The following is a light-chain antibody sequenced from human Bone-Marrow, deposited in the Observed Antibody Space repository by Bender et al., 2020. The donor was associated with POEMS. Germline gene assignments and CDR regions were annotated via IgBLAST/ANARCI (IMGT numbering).Light chain of an antibody. Sequence: QSVLTQPPSVSGAPGQRVTISCTGNSSNIGAGYDVHWYQQLPGLAPKLLISGNTHRPSGVPDRFSGSKNGTSASLAIAGLQAEDEADYYCQSYDSSLSARVFGGGTELAVL. V-gene: IGLV1-40*01. J-gene: IGLJ3*02. CDR2: GNT. CDR1: SSNIGAGYD. CDR3: QSYDSSLSARV.